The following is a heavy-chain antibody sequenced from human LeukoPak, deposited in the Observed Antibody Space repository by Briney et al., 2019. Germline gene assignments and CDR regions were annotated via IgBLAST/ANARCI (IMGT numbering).Heavy chain of an antibody. CDR3: ARGIVATKRRNYFDY. Sequence: KSSETLSLTCAVYGGSFSGYYWSWIRQPPGKGLEWIGEINHSGSTNYNPSLKSRVTISVDTSKNQFSLKLSSVTAADTAVYYCARGIVATKRRNYFDYWGQGTLVTVSS. D-gene: IGHD5-12*01. V-gene: IGHV4-34*01. CDR1: GGSFSGYY. J-gene: IGHJ4*02. CDR2: INHSGST.